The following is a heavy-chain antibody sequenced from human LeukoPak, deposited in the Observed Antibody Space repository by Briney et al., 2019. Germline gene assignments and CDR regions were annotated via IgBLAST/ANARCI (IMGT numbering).Heavy chain of an antibody. D-gene: IGHD6-13*01. J-gene: IGHJ4*02. CDR2: MNPNSGNT. V-gene: IGHV1-8*01. CDR3: ARGDLGIAAPDDY. Sequence: ASVKVSCKASGYTFTSYDINWVRQATGQGLEWMGWMNPNSGNTGYAQKFQGRVTMTRDTSTSTVYMELSSLRSEDTAVYYCARGDLGIAAPDDYWGQGTLVTVSS. CDR1: GYTFTSYD.